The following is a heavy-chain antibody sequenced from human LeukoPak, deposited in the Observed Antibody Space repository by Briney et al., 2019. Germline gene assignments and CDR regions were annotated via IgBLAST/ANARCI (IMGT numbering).Heavy chain of an antibody. CDR2: IHYTGST. D-gene: IGHD3-10*01. Sequence: SETLSLTCTVSGGSISSGSYYWSWIRQPAGKGLECIGYIHYTGSTNYNPSLKSRVTISVETSKNQFSLKLKSVTAADTAVYYCARGGYYGSGNDFRFDPWGQGTLVTVSS. CDR1: GGSISSGSYY. V-gene: IGHV4-61*10. J-gene: IGHJ5*02. CDR3: ARGGYYGSGNDFRFDP.